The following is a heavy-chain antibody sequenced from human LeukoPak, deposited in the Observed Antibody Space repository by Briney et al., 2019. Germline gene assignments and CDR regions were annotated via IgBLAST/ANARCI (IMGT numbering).Heavy chain of an antibody. Sequence: PGGSLRLSCAASGFSFSNAWMTWVRQAPGQGLEWVAVISHDGSHKNYADSVKGRFSISRDNSKDTLYLQLNSLRAEDTAVYYCAKGIGSESDFWGQGTLVTVSS. V-gene: IGHV3-30*18. CDR1: GFSFSNAW. CDR2: ISHDGSHK. J-gene: IGHJ4*02. CDR3: AKGIGSESDF. D-gene: IGHD2-21*01.